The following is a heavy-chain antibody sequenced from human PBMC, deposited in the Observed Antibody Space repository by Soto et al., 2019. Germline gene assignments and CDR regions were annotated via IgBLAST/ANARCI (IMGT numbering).Heavy chain of an antibody. V-gene: IGHV3-48*01. J-gene: IGHJ6*03. CDR1: GFTFSSYS. CDR3: ARDYDFWSGYPSIYMDV. CDR2: ISSSSSTI. D-gene: IGHD3-3*01. Sequence: EVQLVESGGGLVQPGGSLRLSCAASGFTFSSYSMNWVRQAPGKGLEWVSYISSSSSTIYYADSVKGRFTISRDNAKNSLYLQMNSLRAEDTAVYYCARDYDFWSGYPSIYMDVGGKGTTVTVSS.